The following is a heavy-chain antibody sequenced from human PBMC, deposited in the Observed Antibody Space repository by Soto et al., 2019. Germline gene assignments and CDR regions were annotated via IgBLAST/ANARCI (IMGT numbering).Heavy chain of an antibody. Sequence: SETLSLTCXVSGDSINNFYWSWIRQPPGKGLEWIGYIYYSGSTNYNPSLKSRVTISVDTSKNQFSLKLSSVTPEDTAVYYCARVQHPAYFDNWGQGTPVTVSS. CDR1: GDSINNFY. V-gene: IGHV4-59*08. J-gene: IGHJ4*02. CDR3: ARVQHPAYFDN. CDR2: IYYSGST.